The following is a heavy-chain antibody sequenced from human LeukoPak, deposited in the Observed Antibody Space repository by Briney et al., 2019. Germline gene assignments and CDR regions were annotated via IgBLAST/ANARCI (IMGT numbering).Heavy chain of an antibody. V-gene: IGHV3-64D*09. CDR2: ISSNGGGT. CDR3: VKERSTRVAAGKFDY. Sequence: GGSLRLSCSASGFXFSYYAIHWVRQAPGKGLEYVSAISSNGGGTYYADSVKGRFTISRDNSKSTLYLQMSSLRGEDTAVYYCVKERSTRVAAGKFDYWGQGTLVTVSS. D-gene: IGHD6-13*01. J-gene: IGHJ4*02. CDR1: GFXFSYYA.